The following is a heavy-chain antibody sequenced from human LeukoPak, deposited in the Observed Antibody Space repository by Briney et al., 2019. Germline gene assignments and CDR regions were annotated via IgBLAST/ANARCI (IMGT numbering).Heavy chain of an antibody. V-gene: IGHV1-2*02. CDR3: ARDRSVLSLAFDI. J-gene: IGHJ3*02. D-gene: IGHD3-3*01. CDR2: INPNSGGT. Sequence: ASVKVSCKASGYTFTGYYMHWVRQAPGQGLEWMGWINPNSGGTNYAQKFQGRVTMTRDTSISTAYMELSRLRSDDTAVYYCARDRSVLSLAFDIWGQGTMVTVSS. CDR1: GYTFTGYY.